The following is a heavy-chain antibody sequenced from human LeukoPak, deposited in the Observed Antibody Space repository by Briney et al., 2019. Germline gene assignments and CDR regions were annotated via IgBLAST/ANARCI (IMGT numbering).Heavy chain of an antibody. CDR3: ARDHYYDGRGRFDP. V-gene: IGHV4-39*07. CDR2: VYFDGGT. CDR1: GGSVTSGIYH. J-gene: IGHJ5*02. Sequence: SETLFLTCSVSGGSVTSGIYHWGWLRQSPGKGLEWIGSVYFDGGTHYNPSLQSRVTISIDTSKNQFSLRLSSVTAADTALYYCARDHYYDGRGRFDPWGQGTLVTVSS. D-gene: IGHD3-16*01.